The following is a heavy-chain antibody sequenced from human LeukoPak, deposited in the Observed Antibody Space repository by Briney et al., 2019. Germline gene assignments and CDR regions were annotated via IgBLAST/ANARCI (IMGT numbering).Heavy chain of an antibody. CDR1: GGSFSGYY. Sequence: NPSETLSLTCAVYGGSFSGYYWSWIRQPPGKGLEWIGEINHSGSTNYNPSLKSRVTISVDTSKNQFSLKLSSVTAADTAVYYCARQGYQLPFFDYWGQGTLVTVSS. CDR2: INHSGST. V-gene: IGHV4-34*01. CDR3: ARQGYQLPFFDY. J-gene: IGHJ4*02. D-gene: IGHD2-2*01.